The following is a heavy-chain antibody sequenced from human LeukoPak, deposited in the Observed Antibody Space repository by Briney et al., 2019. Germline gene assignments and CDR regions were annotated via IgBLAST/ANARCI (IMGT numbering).Heavy chain of an antibody. CDR1: GFTFSSSA. CDR3: AKQLGYCSDGSCYFPY. V-gene: IGHV3-23*01. D-gene: IGHD2-15*01. CDR2: ISNNGGYT. J-gene: IGHJ4*02. Sequence: PGGSLRLSCAASGFTFSSSAMSGVRQAPGKGLKWVSAISNNGGYTYYADSVQGRFTISRDNSKSTLCLQMNSLRAEDTAVYYCAKQLGYCSDGSCYFPYWGQGTLVTVSS.